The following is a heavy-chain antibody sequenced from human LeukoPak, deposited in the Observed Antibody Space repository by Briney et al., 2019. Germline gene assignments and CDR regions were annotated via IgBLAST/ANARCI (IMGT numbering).Heavy chain of an antibody. Sequence: ASVKVSCKASGYTFTTFGISSVRQAPGHGRQWMGWSSPNDGDTNYAQKVQGRVTMTTDTSTRTAYMDLKNLRSDDTAVYYCARDQLSGYSSSRFDYWGQGTLLTVSS. CDR2: SSPNDGDT. CDR1: GYTFTTFG. CDR3: ARDQLSGYSSSRFDY. V-gene: IGHV1-18*01. J-gene: IGHJ4*02. D-gene: IGHD6-13*01.